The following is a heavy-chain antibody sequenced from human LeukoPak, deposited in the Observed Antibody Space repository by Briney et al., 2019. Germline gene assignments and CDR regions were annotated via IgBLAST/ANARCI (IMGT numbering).Heavy chain of an antibody. CDR3: ARECSTTSCYVDRYYYYGMDV. CDR2: IKREGSEK. J-gene: IGHJ6*02. V-gene: IGHV3-7*03. Sequence: PGGSLRLSCAASGFTFSGYWMSWVRQAPGKGLEWVANIKREGSEKYYVDSVKGRFTISRDNAKNSMYLQMNSLRAEDTAVYYCARECSTTSCYVDRYYYYGMDVWGQGTTVTVSS. CDR1: GFTFSGYW. D-gene: IGHD2-2*01.